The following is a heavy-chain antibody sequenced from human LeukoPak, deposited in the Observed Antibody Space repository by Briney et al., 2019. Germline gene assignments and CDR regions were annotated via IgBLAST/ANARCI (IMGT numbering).Heavy chain of an antibody. J-gene: IGHJ4*02. CDR2: INHSGST. Sequence: SETLPLTCAVHGGSFSGYYWSWIRQPPGKGLEWIGEINHSGSTNYNPSLKSRVTISVDTSKNQFSLKLSSVTAADTAVYYSARGLRNYGNDYWGQGTLVTVSS. CDR1: GGSFSGYY. CDR3: ARGLRNYGNDY. D-gene: IGHD4-17*01. V-gene: IGHV4-34*01.